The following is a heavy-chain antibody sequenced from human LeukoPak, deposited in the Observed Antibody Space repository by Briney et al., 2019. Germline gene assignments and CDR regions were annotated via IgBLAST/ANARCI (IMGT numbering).Heavy chain of an antibody. CDR2: INHSGST. D-gene: IGHD3-9*01. Sequence: SETLSLTCAVYGGSFSRYYWRWIRQPPGKGLEWIGEINHSGSTNYNPSLKSRVTISVDTSQNQFSLKLSSVTAADTAVYYCARGLRYFDWLLYGYWGQGTLVTVSS. CDR3: ARGLRYFDWLLYGY. CDR1: GGSFSRYY. J-gene: IGHJ4*02. V-gene: IGHV4-34*01.